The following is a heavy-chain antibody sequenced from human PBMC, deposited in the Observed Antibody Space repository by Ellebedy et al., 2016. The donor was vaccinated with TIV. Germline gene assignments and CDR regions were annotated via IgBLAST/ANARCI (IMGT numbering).Heavy chain of an antibody. J-gene: IGHJ4*02. CDR3: ARAVGGSGAY. D-gene: IGHD3-3*01. Sequence: GGSLRLXXAASGFTFNNYAMNWVRQAPGKGLEWVSGIAGSGDTTYYADSVKGRFTISRDNAKNSLYLQMNSLRAEDTAVYYCARAVGGSGAYWGQGTLVTVSS. V-gene: IGHV3-48*04. CDR1: GFTFNNYA. CDR2: IAGSGDTT.